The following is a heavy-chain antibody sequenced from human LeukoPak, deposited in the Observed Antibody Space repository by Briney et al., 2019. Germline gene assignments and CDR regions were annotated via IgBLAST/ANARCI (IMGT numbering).Heavy chain of an antibody. J-gene: IGHJ6*03. CDR2: ISSSSSTI. D-gene: IGHD6-13*01. CDR3: ARCPRSSLYYYYYMDV. Sequence: GGSLRLSCAASGFTFSSYSMNWVRQAPGKGLEWVSYISSSSSTIYYADSVKGRFTISRDNAKNSLYLQMNSLRAEDTAVYYSARCPRSSLYYYYYMDVWGKGTTVTVSS. V-gene: IGHV3-48*01. CDR1: GFTFSSYS.